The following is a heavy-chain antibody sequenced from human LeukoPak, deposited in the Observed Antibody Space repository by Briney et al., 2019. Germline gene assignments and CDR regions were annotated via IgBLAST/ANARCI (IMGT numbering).Heavy chain of an antibody. CDR3: AKERASRLPFDY. J-gene: IGHJ4*02. CDR1: GYTFTSYD. V-gene: IGHV1-8*01. Sequence: GASVKVSCKASGYTFTSYDINWVRQATGQGLEWTGWMNPNSGNTGSAQKLQGRATMPRNTSISTAYMELSSLRAEDTALYYCAKERASRLPFDYWGQGTLDTVSS. CDR2: MNPNSGNT. D-gene: IGHD6-25*01.